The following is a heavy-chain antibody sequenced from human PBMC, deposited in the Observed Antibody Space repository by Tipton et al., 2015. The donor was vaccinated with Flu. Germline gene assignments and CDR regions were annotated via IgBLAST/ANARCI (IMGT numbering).Heavy chain of an antibody. D-gene: IGHD6-19*01. J-gene: IGHJ4*02. CDR2: MRSKAYGGTT. Sequence: RSLRLSCAASGFTFGDYAMSWVRQAPGKGLEWVGFMRSKAYGGTTEYAASVKGRFTISRDDSKSIAYLQMNSLKTEDTAVYYCTRGGSSGWGIDYWGRGTLVTVSS. V-gene: IGHV3-49*04. CDR3: TRGGSSGWGIDY. CDR1: GFTFGDYA.